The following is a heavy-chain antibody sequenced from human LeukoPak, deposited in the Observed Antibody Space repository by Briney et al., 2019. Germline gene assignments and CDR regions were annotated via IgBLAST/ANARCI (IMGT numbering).Heavy chain of an antibody. CDR3: AKATDRYSGYDWGAFDI. CDR2: ITSSSGYI. D-gene: IGHD5-12*01. Sequence: GGSLRLSCAASGFTFSTFGMNWVRQAPGKGLEWVSSITSSSGYIFYADSVKGRFTISRDNAKNSLYLQMNSLRAEDTAVYYCAKATDRYSGYDWGAFDIWGQGTMVTVSS. V-gene: IGHV3-21*01. CDR1: GFTFSTFG. J-gene: IGHJ3*02.